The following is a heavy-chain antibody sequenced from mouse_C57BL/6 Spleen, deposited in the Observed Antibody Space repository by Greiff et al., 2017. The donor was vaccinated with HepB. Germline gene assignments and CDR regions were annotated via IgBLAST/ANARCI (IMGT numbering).Heavy chain of an antibody. Sequence: QVQLQQSGAELVKPGASVKLSCKASGYTFTSYWMQWVKQRPGQGLEWIGEIDPSDSYTNYNQKFKGKATLTVDTSSSTAYMQLSSLTSEDSAVYYCARAYDYDFFAYWGQGTLVTVSA. V-gene: IGHV1-50*01. D-gene: IGHD2-4*01. CDR3: ARAYDYDFFAY. CDR2: IDPSDSYT. J-gene: IGHJ3*01. CDR1: GYTFTSYW.